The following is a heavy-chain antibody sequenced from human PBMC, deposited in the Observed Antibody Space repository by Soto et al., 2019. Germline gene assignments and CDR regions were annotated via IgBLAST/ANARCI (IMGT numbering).Heavy chain of an antibody. J-gene: IGHJ5*02. D-gene: IGHD5-18*01. CDR3: ARGRGYSYGLDP. Sequence: QVQLQESGPGLVKPSQTLSITCTVSGDSISSNNNYWSWIRQPPREGLEWIGFISYSGTTSYSPSLKSRVAISLDTSKNQFSLSLSSVTAADTAVYYCARGRGYSYGLDPWGHGTPVTVSS. V-gene: IGHV4-30-4*01. CDR1: GDSISSNNNY. CDR2: ISYSGTT.